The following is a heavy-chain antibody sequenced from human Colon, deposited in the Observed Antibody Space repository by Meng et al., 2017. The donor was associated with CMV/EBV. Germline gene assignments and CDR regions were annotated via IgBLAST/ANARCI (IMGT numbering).Heavy chain of an antibody. Sequence: CKASGDTFTKHYIHWVRQAPGRGLEWMGLINPYDSSTDYGRRFRGRVTVTRDTSTSTVYMEVTSLRSEDTAIFYCVREGSGLKYFDYWGQGTLVTVSS. V-gene: IGHV1-46*01. CDR1: GDTFTKHY. CDR2: INPYDSST. CDR3: VREGSGLKYFDY. D-gene: IGHD5-12*01. J-gene: IGHJ4*02.